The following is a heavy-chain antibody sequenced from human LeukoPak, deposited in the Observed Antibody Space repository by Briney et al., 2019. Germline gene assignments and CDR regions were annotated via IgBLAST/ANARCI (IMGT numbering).Heavy chain of an antibody. CDR2: INAGNGNT. J-gene: IGHJ4*02. D-gene: IGHD3-10*01. Sequence: ASVKVSCKASGYTFTSYAMHWVRQAPGQRLEWMGWINAGNGNTKYSQKFQGRVTITRDTSASTAYMELSSLRSEDTAVYYCARDRTMVRGVITMPPGYWGQGTLVTVSS. CDR3: ARDRTMVRGVITMPPGY. CDR1: GYTFTSYA. V-gene: IGHV1-3*01.